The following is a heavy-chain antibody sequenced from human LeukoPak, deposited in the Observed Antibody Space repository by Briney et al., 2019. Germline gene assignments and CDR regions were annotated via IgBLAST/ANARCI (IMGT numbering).Heavy chain of an antibody. Sequence: SETLSLTCTVSAGSITSYYWNWLRQPPGKGLEWIGNIYNSGSTDYNPSLKSRVTISVNTSKNQISLKLSSVTAADTAVYYCARDKGPYWYFDLWGRGTLVTVSS. CDR3: ARDKGPYWYFDL. V-gene: IGHV4-59*01. CDR1: AGSITSYY. J-gene: IGHJ2*01. CDR2: IYNSGST.